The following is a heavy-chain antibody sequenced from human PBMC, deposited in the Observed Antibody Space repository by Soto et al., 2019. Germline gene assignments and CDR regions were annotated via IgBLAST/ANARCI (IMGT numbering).Heavy chain of an antibody. J-gene: IGHJ4*02. CDR1: GFTFSSYS. CDR2: ISSSSSYI. V-gene: IGHV3-21*01. CDR3: ARGPPTIGDYGIDY. D-gene: IGHD4-17*01. Sequence: GGSLRLSCAASGFTFSSYSMNWVRQAPGKGLEWVSSISSSSSYIYYADSVKGRFTISRDNAKNSLYLQMNSLRAEDTAVYYCARGPPTIGDYGIDYWGQGTLVTVSS.